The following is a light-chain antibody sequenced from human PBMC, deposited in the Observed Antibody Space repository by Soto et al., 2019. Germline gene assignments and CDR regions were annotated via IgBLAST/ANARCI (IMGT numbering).Light chain of an antibody. V-gene: IGKV3-11*01. J-gene: IGKJ3*01. Sequence: EIVLTQSPATLSLSPGERATLSCRASQSVSSYLAWYQQKPGQAPRLLIYDASNRATGIPARFSGSGSGTDFTLTICSLEPEDFAVYYCQQRSSWPFTFGPGTKVDIK. CDR2: DAS. CDR3: QQRSSWPFT. CDR1: QSVSSY.